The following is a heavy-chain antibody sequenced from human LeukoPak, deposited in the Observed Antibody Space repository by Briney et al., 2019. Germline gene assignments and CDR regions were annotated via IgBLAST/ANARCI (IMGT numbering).Heavy chain of an antibody. D-gene: IGHD2-21*01. CDR1: GFTVSSNY. V-gene: IGHV3-53*01. CDR2: ISVSGNT. J-gene: IGHJ4*02. CDR3: AKAPVTTCSGAYCYPFDY. Sequence: GGSLRLSCAASGFTVSSNYMSWVRQAPGKGLEWVSAISVSGNTYHADSVKGRFTISRDSSKNTLYLQMNRLRAEDAAVYYCAKAPVTTCSGAYCYPFDYWGQGTLVTVSS.